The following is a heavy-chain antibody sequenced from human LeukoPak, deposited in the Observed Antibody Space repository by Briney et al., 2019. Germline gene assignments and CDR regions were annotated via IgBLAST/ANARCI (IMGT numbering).Heavy chain of an antibody. J-gene: IGHJ4*02. CDR1: GGSISSGGYS. CDR2: IYYSGST. V-gene: IGHV4-30-4*07. CDR3: ASSGSYFDHYFDY. Sequence: SETLSLTCAVSGGSISSGGYSWSWIRQPPGKGLEWIGYIYYSGSTYYNPSLKSRVTISVDASKNQFSLKLSSVTAADTAVYYCASSGSYFDHYFDYWGQGTLVTVSS. D-gene: IGHD1-26*01.